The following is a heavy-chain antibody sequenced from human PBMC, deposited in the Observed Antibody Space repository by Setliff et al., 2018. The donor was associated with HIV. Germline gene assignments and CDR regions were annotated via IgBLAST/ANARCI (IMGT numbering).Heavy chain of an antibody. CDR1: TESLTRYD. V-gene: IGHV4-34*01. Sequence: SETLSLTCAVYTESLTRYDWAWIRQSPEKGLEWIGEIDDSGSIIYNPSLQSRVTMSVDTSENQFSLKLTSVTAADAAIYYCVASSSWSCRLNYWGQGTLVTVSS. CDR2: IDDSGSI. CDR3: VASSSWSCRLNY. J-gene: IGHJ4*02. D-gene: IGHD2-2*01.